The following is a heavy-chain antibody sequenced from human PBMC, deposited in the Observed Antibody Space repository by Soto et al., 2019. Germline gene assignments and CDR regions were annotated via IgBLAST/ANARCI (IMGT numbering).Heavy chain of an antibody. J-gene: IGHJ5*02. Sequence: QVQLQQWGAGLLKPSDTLSLTCAVYGGSFSSYYWSWIRQPPGNGLEWIGEITHSGSTNYNPSLKSRVTISVDTSKNQVSLKLSAVTAADTAVYYCARLGRQQLVRRNLFDLWGQGTLVTVSS. D-gene: IGHD6-13*01. CDR2: ITHSGST. CDR3: ARLGRQQLVRRNLFDL. V-gene: IGHV4-34*01. CDR1: GGSFSSYY.